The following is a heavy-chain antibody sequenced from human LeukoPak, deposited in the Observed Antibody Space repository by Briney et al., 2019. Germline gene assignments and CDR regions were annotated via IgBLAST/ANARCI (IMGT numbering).Heavy chain of an antibody. CDR1: GYTFTSYG. V-gene: IGHV1-18*01. CDR3: ARGRGISWFGELFAGYFDS. D-gene: IGHD3-10*01. CDR2: ISAYNGNT. J-gene: IGHJ4*02. Sequence: ASVKVSCKASGYTFTSYGISWVRQAPGQGLEWMGWISAYNGNTNYAQKLQGRVTMTTDTSTSTAYMELRSLRSDDTAVYYCARGRGISWFGELFAGYFDSWGQGTLVAVSS.